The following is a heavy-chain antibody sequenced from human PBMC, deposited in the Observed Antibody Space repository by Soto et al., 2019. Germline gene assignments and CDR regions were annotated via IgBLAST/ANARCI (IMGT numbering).Heavy chain of an antibody. CDR3: ARVFSDSSSFFDP. J-gene: IGHJ5*02. D-gene: IGHD6-13*01. Sequence: QVQLQESGPGLVKPSQTLSLTCTVSGGSISSGGYYWSWIRQHPGKGLEWIGYIYYSGSTYYNPSLKSRXXIXVXXSKNQFSLKLSSVTAADTAVYYCARVFSDSSSFFDPWGQGTLVTVSS. V-gene: IGHV4-31*03. CDR1: GGSISSGGYY. CDR2: IYYSGST.